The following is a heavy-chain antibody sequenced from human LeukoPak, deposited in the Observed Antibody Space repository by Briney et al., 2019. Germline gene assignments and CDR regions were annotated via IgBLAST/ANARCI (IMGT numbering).Heavy chain of an antibody. CDR2: ISGSGGST. CDR1: GFTFSSYA. Sequence: GGSLRLSCAASGFTFSSYAMSWVRQAPGKGLEWVSAISGSGGSTYYADSVKGRFTISRDNSKNTLYLQMNSLRAEDTAVYYCATNLEYDFWSGPKYYYYYMDVWGKGTTVTVSS. D-gene: IGHD3-3*01. J-gene: IGHJ6*03. V-gene: IGHV3-23*01. CDR3: ATNLEYDFWSGPKYYYYYMDV.